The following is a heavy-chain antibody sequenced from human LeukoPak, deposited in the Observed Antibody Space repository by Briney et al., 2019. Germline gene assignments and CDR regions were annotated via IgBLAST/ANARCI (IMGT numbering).Heavy chain of an antibody. CDR2: TNPNSGGT. CDR3: ARAPIAAQAFDP. CDR1: GYTFTGYY. V-gene: IGHV1-2*02. J-gene: IGHJ5*02. Sequence: GASVTVSCKASGYTFTGYYMHWVRQAPGQGLEWMGWTNPNSGGTNYAQKFQGRVTMTRDTSISTAYMELSRLRSDDTAVYYCARAPIAAQAFDPWGQGTLVTVSS. D-gene: IGHD6-6*01.